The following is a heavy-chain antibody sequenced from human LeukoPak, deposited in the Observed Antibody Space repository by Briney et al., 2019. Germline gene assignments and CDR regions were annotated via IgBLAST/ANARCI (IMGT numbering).Heavy chain of an antibody. CDR1: GFTFSSYA. D-gene: IGHD3-10*01. Sequence: GRSLRLSCAASGFTFSSYAMHWVRQAPGKGLEWVAVISYDGSNKYYADSVKGRFTISRDNSKNTLYLQMNSLRAEDTAVYYCARGYGSGSYRHYGMDVWGQGTTVTVSS. J-gene: IGHJ6*02. V-gene: IGHV3-30-3*01. CDR3: ARGYGSGSYRHYGMDV. CDR2: ISYDGSNK.